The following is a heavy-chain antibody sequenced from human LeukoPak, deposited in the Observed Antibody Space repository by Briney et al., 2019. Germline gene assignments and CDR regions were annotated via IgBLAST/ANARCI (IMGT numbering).Heavy chain of an antibody. J-gene: IGHJ5*02. D-gene: IGHD5-18*01. CDR1: GFTFRNYA. Sequence: PGGSLRLSCGASGFTFRNYAMSWVRQAPGKGLEWVSGISGSGDSTYSADSVKGRFTISRDSSKNTLYLQMNSLRAEDTAVYYCAKDTAFAYGYDRVDHWGQGTLVTVSS. V-gene: IGHV3-23*01. CDR3: AKDTAFAYGYDRVDH. CDR2: ISGSGDST.